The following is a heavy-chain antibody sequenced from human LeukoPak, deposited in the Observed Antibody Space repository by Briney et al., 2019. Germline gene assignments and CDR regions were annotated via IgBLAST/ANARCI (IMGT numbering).Heavy chain of an antibody. CDR2: IKQDGSER. Sequence: PGGSLRLSCAASEFTFSSYWMTWVRQAPGTGLEWVATIKQDGSERFYVDSVKGRFTISRDNAKNSLYLQMNSLRTEDTAVYYCVRDWGDSGDYWGQGTLVAVSS. D-gene: IGHD2-21*02. V-gene: IGHV3-7*01. CDR1: EFTFSSYW. CDR3: VRDWGDSGDY. J-gene: IGHJ4*02.